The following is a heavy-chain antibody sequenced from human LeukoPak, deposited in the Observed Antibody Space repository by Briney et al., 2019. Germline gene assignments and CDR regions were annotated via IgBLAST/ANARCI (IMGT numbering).Heavy chain of an antibody. Sequence: PGGSLRLSCAASGFTFSSYAMTCVRQAPGKGLEWVSIISGSGGSTYYADSVKGRFTLSRDNSTNTLYLQMNSMRAGDTAAYDCAKAQIDCGDFASLGHPDYWGQGTLVTVSS. CDR3: AKAQIDCGDFASLGHPDY. CDR1: GFTFSSYA. D-gene: IGHD4-17*01. V-gene: IGHV3-23*01. CDR2: ISGSGGST. J-gene: IGHJ4*02.